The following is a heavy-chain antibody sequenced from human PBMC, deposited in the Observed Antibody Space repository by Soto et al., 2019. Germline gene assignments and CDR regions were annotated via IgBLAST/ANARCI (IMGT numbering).Heavy chain of an antibody. CDR1: GYTFSSYD. CDR2: LSPYSGNT. D-gene: IGHD3-16*01. CDR3: PRTSFGAVAAT. J-gene: IGHJ4*02. Sequence: QAQLVHSGAEVKKPGASVKVSCKTSGYTFSSYDIHWVRQTTGQGPEWMGWLSPYSGNTVHAQKLQGRIIMTRNTSLSTAYVASSSLRPDGTALGYCPRTSFGAVAATWGQGTLFTVSA. V-gene: IGHV1-8*01.